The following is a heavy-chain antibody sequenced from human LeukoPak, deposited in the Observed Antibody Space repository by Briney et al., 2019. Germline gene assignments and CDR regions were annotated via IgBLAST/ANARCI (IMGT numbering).Heavy chain of an antibody. Sequence: PSETLSLTCSVSGGSTSRYYRSWIPHPPGKGLEWIGYISDSGSTNYNPSLKSRVTMSVDTSRNQFSLKLSSVTAADTAVYYCATIAAYGGGWYTIAYWGQGTLVTVSS. D-gene: IGHD6-19*01. V-gene: IGHV4-59*08. CDR3: ATIAAYGGGWYTIAY. CDR1: GGSTSRYY. CDR2: ISDSGST. J-gene: IGHJ4*02.